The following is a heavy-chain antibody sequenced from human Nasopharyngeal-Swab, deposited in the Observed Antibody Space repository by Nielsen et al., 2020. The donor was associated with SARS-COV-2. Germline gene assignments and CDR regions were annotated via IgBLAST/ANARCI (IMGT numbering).Heavy chain of an antibody. V-gene: IGHV1-69*13. D-gene: IGHD3-3*01. Sequence: SVKVSCKASGGTFSSYAISWVGQAPGQGLEWMGGIIPIFGTANYAQKFQGRVTITADESTSTAYMELSSLRSEDTAVYYCARLGGFWSGYYDDYWGQGTLVTVSS. CDR1: GGTFSSYA. J-gene: IGHJ4*02. CDR2: IIPIFGTA. CDR3: ARLGGFWSGYYDDY.